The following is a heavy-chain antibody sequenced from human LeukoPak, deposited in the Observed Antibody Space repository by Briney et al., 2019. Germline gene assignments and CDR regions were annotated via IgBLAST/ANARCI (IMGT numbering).Heavy chain of an antibody. Sequence: GASVNVSCKASGYTFTGYFMHWVRQAPGQGLEWMGWINPKSGATKYAQNFQGRVSMTRDTSSSTAHMELSSLRSDDTAVFYCARGFQQLEHWDWLDPWGQGTLVAVSS. CDR1: GYTFTGYF. CDR2: INPKSGAT. J-gene: IGHJ5*02. D-gene: IGHD6-13*01. V-gene: IGHV1-2*02. CDR3: ARGFQQLEHWDWLDP.